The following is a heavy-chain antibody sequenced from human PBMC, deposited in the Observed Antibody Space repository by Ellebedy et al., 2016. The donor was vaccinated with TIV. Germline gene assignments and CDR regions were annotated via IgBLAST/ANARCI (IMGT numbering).Heavy chain of an antibody. CDR1: GFKFDDYA. Sequence: SLKISCAGSGFKFDDYAMHWVRQAPGKGLEWVSGINSIGTYTEHADSVEGRFTIFRDNSKNTLYLQMNSLRAEDTAVYYCANLIHYWGQGTLVTVSS. J-gene: IGHJ4*02. CDR2: INSIGTYT. CDR3: ANLIHY. V-gene: IGHV3-9*01. D-gene: IGHD2-21*01.